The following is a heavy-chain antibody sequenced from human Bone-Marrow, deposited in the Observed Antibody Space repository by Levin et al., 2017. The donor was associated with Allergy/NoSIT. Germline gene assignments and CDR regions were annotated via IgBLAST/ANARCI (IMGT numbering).Heavy chain of an antibody. J-gene: IGHJ6*02. Sequence: SVKVSCKASGGTFSSYAISWVRQAPGQGLEWMGGIIPIFGTANYAQKFQGRVTITADESTSTAYMELSSLRSEDTAVYYCARPIVVVPAASYYYGMDVWGQGTTVTVSS. D-gene: IGHD2-2*01. CDR3: ARPIVVVPAASYYYGMDV. CDR2: IIPIFGTA. CDR1: GGTFSSYA. V-gene: IGHV1-69*13.